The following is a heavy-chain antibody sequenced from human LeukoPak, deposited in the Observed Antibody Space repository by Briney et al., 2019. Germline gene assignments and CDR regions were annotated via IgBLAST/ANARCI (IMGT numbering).Heavy chain of an antibody. CDR3: ARGVIVGATTGDDALDI. Sequence: GGSLRLSCAASGFTFSRHWMGWVRQAPGKGLEWVANIREDGSEKYYMDSVKGRFTISSDNVKNSLYLQMNTLRAEDTAVYFCARGVIVGATTGDDALDIWGQGTMVTVSS. CDR1: GFTFSRHW. D-gene: IGHD1-26*01. J-gene: IGHJ3*02. CDR2: IREDGSEK. V-gene: IGHV3-7*04.